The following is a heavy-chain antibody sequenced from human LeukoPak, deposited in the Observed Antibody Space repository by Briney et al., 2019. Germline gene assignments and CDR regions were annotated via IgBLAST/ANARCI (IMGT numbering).Heavy chain of an antibody. CDR3: ARGEGWNYESYFDY. Sequence: PGGSLRLSCAASGFTFGSYGMHWVRQAPGKGPEWVAFIRYDGSNKYYADSVKGRFTISRDNSKNTLYLQMNSLRAEDTAVYYCARGEGWNYESYFDYWGQGTLVTVSS. J-gene: IGHJ4*02. D-gene: IGHD1-7*01. CDR1: GFTFGSYG. CDR2: IRYDGSNK. V-gene: IGHV3-30*02.